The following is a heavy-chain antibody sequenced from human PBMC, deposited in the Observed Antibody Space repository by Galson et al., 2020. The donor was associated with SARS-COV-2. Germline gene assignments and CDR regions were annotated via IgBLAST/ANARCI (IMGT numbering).Heavy chain of an antibody. D-gene: IGHD3-22*01. CDR3: AKETADYDSSNFDF. V-gene: IGHV3-30*18. CDR1: GFTFSNYA. J-gene: IGHJ4*02. CDR2: ISYEGNNK. Sequence: GGSLRLSCVASGFTFSNYAMHWVRQAPGKGLEWVAIISYEGNNKYADSVKGRFTISRDNSESTLYLQMNSLRPEDTAMYYCAKETADYDSSNFDFWGQGTLVTVSS.